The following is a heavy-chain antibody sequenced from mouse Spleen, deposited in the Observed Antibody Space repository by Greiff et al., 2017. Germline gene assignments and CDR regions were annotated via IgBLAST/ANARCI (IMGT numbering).Heavy chain of an antibody. D-gene: IGHD2-10*01. J-gene: IGHJ3*01. V-gene: IGHV1-42*01. Sequence: VQLQQSGPELVKPGASVKISCKASGYAFTGDYMNWVKQSPEKSLEWIGEINPRNGETTYNEKFKAKATLTVDKSSSTAYMQLRSLTSEDSAVYHFATSYYGGFPYWGQGTLVTVSA. CDR1: GYAFTGDY. CDR3: ATSYYGGFPY. CDR2: INPRNGET.